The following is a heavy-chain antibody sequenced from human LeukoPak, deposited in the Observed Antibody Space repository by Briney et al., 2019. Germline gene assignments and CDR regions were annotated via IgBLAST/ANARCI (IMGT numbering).Heavy chain of an antibody. Sequence: GGSLRLSCAASGFTFSSYSMNWVRQAPGKGLEWGSYISSSSSTIYYADSVKGRFTISRDNAKHSLYLQMNSLRAEDTAVYYCAREGKDYSNYVAFDIWGQGTMVTVSS. V-gene: IGHV3-48*01. J-gene: IGHJ3*02. CDR2: ISSSSSTI. CDR1: GFTFSSYS. CDR3: AREGKDYSNYVAFDI. D-gene: IGHD4-11*01.